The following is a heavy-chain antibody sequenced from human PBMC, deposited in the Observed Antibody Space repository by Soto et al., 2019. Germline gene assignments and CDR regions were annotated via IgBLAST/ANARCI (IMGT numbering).Heavy chain of an antibody. CDR3: ARGKYISPRGGLDV. J-gene: IGHJ6*02. D-gene: IGHD3-3*02. CDR2: IYPDDSDT. V-gene: IGHV5-51*01. CDR1: GFNFPTFW. Sequence: EVQLVQSGAEVKKPGESLKISCKHSGFNFPTFWIAWVRQMPGKGLEWMGTIYPDDSDTRYSPSFQGQVTISADKSIQTAYRQGGSLKASDSALYDCARGKYISPRGGLDVGGQGPPVTVSS.